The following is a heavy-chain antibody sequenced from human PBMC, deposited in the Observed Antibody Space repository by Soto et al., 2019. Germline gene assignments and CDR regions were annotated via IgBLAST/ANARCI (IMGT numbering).Heavy chain of an antibody. CDR2: IYYSGST. CDR3: ARRTKYYDFCF. V-gene: IGHV4-39*01. CDR1: GGSISSSSYY. D-gene: IGHD3-3*01. Sequence: LSLTCTVSGGSISSSSYYWGWIRQPPGKGLEWIGSIYYSGSTYYNPSLKNRVTISVDTSKNQFSLKLSSVTAADTAVYYCARRTKYYDFCFWGQGTLVTVSS. J-gene: IGHJ4*02.